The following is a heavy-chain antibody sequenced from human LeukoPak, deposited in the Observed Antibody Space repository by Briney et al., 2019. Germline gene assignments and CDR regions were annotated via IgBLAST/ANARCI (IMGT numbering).Heavy chain of an antibody. J-gene: IGHJ5*02. CDR3: AKDALFGLVIGLDNWFDP. D-gene: IGHD3/OR15-3a*01. V-gene: IGHV3-23*01. Sequence: PGGSLRLSCAASGFTFSSYAMSWVRQAPGKGLEWVSAISGSGGSTYYADSVKGRFTISRDNSKNTLYLQMNSLRAEDTAVYYCAKDALFGLVIGLDNWFDPWGQGTLVTVSS. CDR2: ISGSGGST. CDR1: GFTFSSYA.